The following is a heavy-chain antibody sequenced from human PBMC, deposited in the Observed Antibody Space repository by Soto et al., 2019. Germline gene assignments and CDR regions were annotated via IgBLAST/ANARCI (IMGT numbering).Heavy chain of an antibody. Sequence: SETLSLTCTVSGGSISSSSNHWGWIRQPPGKGLEWIGNIYHSESTYYNPPLKSRVTISVDTSKNQFSLKLNSVTAADTAVYYCARVQYYYGSGSQGYYYYYMDVWGKGTTVTVSS. V-gene: IGHV4-39*07. D-gene: IGHD3-10*01. J-gene: IGHJ6*03. CDR2: IYHSEST. CDR3: ARVQYYYGSGSQGYYYYYMDV. CDR1: GGSISSSSNH.